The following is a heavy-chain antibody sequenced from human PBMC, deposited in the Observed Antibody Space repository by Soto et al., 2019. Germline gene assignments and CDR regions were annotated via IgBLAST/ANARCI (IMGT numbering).Heavy chain of an antibody. V-gene: IGHV4-59*01. CDR3: ARGSSGWYLYYFDY. D-gene: IGHD6-19*01. Sequence: SETLSLTCTVSGGSISSYYWSWIRQPPGKGLEWIGYIYYSGSTNYNPSLKSRVTISVDTSKNQFSLKLSSVTAADTAVYYCARGSSGWYLYYFDYWGQGTLVTVSP. J-gene: IGHJ4*02. CDR2: IYYSGST. CDR1: GGSISSYY.